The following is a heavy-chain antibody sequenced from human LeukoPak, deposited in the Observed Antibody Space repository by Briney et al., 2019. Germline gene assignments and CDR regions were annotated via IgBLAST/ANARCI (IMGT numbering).Heavy chain of an antibody. D-gene: IGHD3-16*02. CDR3: ARRGYDYVWGSYRPLDY. CDR2: MNPNSGNT. J-gene: IGHJ4*02. CDR1: GYTFTSYY. V-gene: IGHV1-8*02. Sequence: PWASVKVSCKASGYTFTSYYMHWVRQATGQGLERMGWMNPNSGNTGYAQKFQGRVTMTRNTSISTAYMELSSLRSEDTAVYYCARRGYDYVWGSYRPLDYWGQGTLVTVSS.